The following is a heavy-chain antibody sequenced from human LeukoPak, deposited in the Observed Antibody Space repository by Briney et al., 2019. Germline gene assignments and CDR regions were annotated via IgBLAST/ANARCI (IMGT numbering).Heavy chain of an antibody. CDR3: ARDRVDLLASGWYNY. D-gene: IGHD6-19*01. J-gene: IGHJ4*02. CDR1: GYTFTSYG. Sequence: ASVKVSCKASGYTFTSYGISWVRQAPGQGLEWMGWISAYNGNTNYAQKLQGRVTMTTDTSTSTAYMELRSLRSDDTAAYYCARDRVDLLASGWYNYWGQGTLVTVSS. CDR2: ISAYNGNT. V-gene: IGHV1-18*01.